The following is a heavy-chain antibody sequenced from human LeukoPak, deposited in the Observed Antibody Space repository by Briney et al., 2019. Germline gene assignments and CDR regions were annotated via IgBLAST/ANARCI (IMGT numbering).Heavy chain of an antibody. V-gene: IGHV1-2*04. CDR2: INPNSGGT. CDR3: ARARTGDSDC. D-gene: IGHD7-27*01. J-gene: IGHJ4*02. CDR1: GYTFTGYY. Sequence: ASVKVSCKASGYTFTGYYMHWVRQAPGQGLEWMGWINPNSGGTNYAQKFQGWVTMTRDTSTNTVYMELNSLRSEDTALYYCARARTGDSDCWGQGTLVTVSS.